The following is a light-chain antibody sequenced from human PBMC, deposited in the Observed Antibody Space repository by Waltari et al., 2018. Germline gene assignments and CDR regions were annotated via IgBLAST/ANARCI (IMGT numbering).Light chain of an antibody. CDR2: GAS. V-gene: IGKV3-20*01. CDR3: QQYGSSPQT. Sequence: LSQSPGTLSLSPGERATLSCRASQSVSSSYLACYQQKPGQAPRLLIYGASSRATGIPDRFSGSGSGTDFTLTISRLEPEDFAVYYCQQYGSSPQTFGQGTKVEIK. J-gene: IGKJ1*01. CDR1: QSVSSSY.